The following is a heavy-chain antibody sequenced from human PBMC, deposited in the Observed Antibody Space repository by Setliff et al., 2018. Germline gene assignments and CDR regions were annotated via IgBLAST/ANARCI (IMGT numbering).Heavy chain of an antibody. CDR3: ARAAARAEYSDTSAYLPFDF. CDR1: GYPISRGFY. D-gene: IGHD3-16*01. Sequence: PSETLSLTCTVSGYPISRGFYWGWIRQSPGKGLEWIGSVYHSGSSYQNPSLRSRFAVSVDTSKNQFSLRLNSVTAADTAVYFCARAAARAEYSDTSAYLPFDFWGLGTLVTISS. CDR2: VYHSGSS. J-gene: IGHJ4*02. V-gene: IGHV4-38-2*02.